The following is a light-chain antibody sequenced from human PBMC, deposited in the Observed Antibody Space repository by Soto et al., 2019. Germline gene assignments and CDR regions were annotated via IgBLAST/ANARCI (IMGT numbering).Light chain of an antibody. V-gene: IGLV2-14*03. CDR2: EVS. CDR3: SSYTSTSSLGV. J-gene: IGLJ1*01. Sequence: QSVLTQPASVSGSPGQWITISCTGTGSDVGGYNYVSWYQQHPGKAPKLMIYEVSNRPSGVSNRFSGSKSGNTASLTISGLQAEDEADYYCSSYTSTSSLGVFGTGTKVTVL. CDR1: GSDVGGYNY.